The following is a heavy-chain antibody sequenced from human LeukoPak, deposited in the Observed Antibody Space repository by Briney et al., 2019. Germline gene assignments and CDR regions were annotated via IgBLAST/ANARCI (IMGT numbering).Heavy chain of an antibody. V-gene: IGHV3-48*01. CDR1: GFNIGSYS. Sequence: SGGSLRLSCAASGFNIGSYSMNWVRQAPGKGLEWVSYISSSSTTIYYADSVKGRFTISRDNADNSLFLQMNSLSAADTAVYYCARDPEDYFDYWGQGTLVTVSS. CDR2: ISSSSTTI. J-gene: IGHJ4*02. CDR3: ARDPEDYFDY.